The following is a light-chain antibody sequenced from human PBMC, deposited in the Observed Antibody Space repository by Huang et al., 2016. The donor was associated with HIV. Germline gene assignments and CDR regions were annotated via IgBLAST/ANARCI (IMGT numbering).Light chain of an antibody. V-gene: IGKV4-1*01. CDR1: QSVLYNSNNKNY. CDR3: QQYYNTSFT. J-gene: IGKJ2*01. CDR2: WAS. Sequence: DIVMTQSPDSLAVSLGERATINCKSSQSVLYNSNNKNYLAWYQQKPGQSPKLLVSWASTRESGVPDRFSASGSGTDFTLTISSLQAEDVAVYFCQQYYNTSFTFGQGTKLEIK.